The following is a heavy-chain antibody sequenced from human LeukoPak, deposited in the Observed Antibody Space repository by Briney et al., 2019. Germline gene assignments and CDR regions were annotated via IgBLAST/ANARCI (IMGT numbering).Heavy chain of an antibody. Sequence: PRASVKVSCKASGFTFTSSAMQWVRQARGQRLEWIGWIVVGSGNTNYAQKFHERVTITRDMSTSTAYMELSSLRSEDTAVYYCAAGSGYDSGIDYWGQGTLVTVSS. CDR2: IVVGSGNT. CDR1: GFTFTSSA. V-gene: IGHV1-58*02. J-gene: IGHJ4*02. CDR3: AAGSGYDSGIDY. D-gene: IGHD5-12*01.